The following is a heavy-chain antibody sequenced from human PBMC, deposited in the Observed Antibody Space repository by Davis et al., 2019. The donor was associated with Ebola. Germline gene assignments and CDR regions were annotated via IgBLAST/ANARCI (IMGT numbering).Heavy chain of an antibody. D-gene: IGHD4-17*01. CDR1: GFIFGDYY. Sequence: GESLKISCVASGFIFGDYYLNWVRQAPGKGLEWVSSISDTGTSTSYADSVKGRFTISRDNAKSTLYLQMNSLTAEDTAVYYCVRTTYGAPEYWGQGTLVTVSS. J-gene: IGHJ4*02. CDR2: ISDTGTST. CDR3: VRTTYGAPEY. V-gene: IGHV3-69-1*01.